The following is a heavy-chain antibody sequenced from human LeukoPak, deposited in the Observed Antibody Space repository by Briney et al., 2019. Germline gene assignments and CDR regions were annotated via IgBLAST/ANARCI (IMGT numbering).Heavy chain of an antibody. CDR2: INHSGST. V-gene: IGHV4-34*01. Sequence: SETLSLTCAVYGGSFSGYYWSWIRQPPGKGLEWIGEINHSGSTNYNPSLKSRVTISVDTSKNQFSLKLSSVTAADTAVYYCARGIAAALKNNWFDPWGQGTLVTVSS. CDR1: GGSFSGYY. J-gene: IGHJ5*02. D-gene: IGHD6-13*01. CDR3: ARGIAAALKNNWFDP.